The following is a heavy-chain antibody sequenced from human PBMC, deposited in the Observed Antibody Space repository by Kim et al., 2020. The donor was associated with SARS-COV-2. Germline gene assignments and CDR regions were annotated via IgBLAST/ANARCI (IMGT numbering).Heavy chain of an antibody. D-gene: IGHD3-22*01. J-gene: IGHJ4*02. CDR3: ARIQTNYDYDSSGYLHYFDY. Sequence: SGPTLVNPTQTLTLTCTFSGFSLSTSGMCVSWIRQPPGKALEWLARIDWDDDKYYSTSLKTRLTISKDTSKNQVVLTMTNMDPVDTATYYCARIQTNYDYDSSGYLHYFDYWGQGTLVTVSS. V-gene: IGHV2-70*11. CDR2: IDWDDDK. CDR1: GFSLSTSGMC.